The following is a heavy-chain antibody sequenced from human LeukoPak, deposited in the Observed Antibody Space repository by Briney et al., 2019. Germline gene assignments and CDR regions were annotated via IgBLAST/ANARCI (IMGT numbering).Heavy chain of an antibody. CDR2: ISGSGGST. D-gene: IGHD3-3*01. CDR1: GFSFSSYS. J-gene: IGHJ3*02. CDR3: AKANVLRFLEWFGDAFDI. Sequence: GGSLRLSCAASGFSFSSYSMNWVRQAPGKGLEWVSAISGSGGSTYYADSVKGRFTISRDNSKSTLYLQMNSLRAEDTAVYYCAKANVLRFLEWFGDAFDIWGQGTMVTVSS. V-gene: IGHV3-23*01.